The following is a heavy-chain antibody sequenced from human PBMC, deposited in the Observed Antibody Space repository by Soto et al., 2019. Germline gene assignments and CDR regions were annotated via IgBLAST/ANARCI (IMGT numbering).Heavy chain of an antibody. Sequence: ASVKVSCKASGYTFTSYGISWVRQAPGQGLEWMGWISAYNGNTNYAQKLQGRVTMTTDTSTSTAYMELRSLRSDDTAVYYCARGPWGSGWSGGFDPWGQGTLVTVSS. CDR3: ARGPWGSGWSGGFDP. CDR2: ISAYNGNT. D-gene: IGHD6-19*01. CDR1: GYTFTSYG. V-gene: IGHV1-18*01. J-gene: IGHJ5*02.